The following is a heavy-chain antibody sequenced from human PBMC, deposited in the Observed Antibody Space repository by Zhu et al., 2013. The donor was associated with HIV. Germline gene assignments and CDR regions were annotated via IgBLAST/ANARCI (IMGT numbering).Heavy chain of an antibody. CDR2: INAKSGGT. CDR1: GYTFTGYY. D-gene: IGHD6-25*01. J-gene: IGHJ3*02. CDR3: QTAKDAFDI. V-gene: IGHV1-2*02. Sequence: QVQLVQSGAEVKKPGASVKVSCKASGYTFTGYYMHWVRQAPGQGLEWMGWINAKSGGTNYAQKFQGRVTMTRDTSITTVYMELRSLRSDDTAVYYCQTAKDAFDIWAKGQWSPSLQ.